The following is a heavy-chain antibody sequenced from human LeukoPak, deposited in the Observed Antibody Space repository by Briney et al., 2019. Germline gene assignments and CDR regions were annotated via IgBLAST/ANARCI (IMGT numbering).Heavy chain of an antibody. Sequence: PGGSLRLSCAASGFAFSSHAMSWVRQPPGKGLEWVSVISRRDDYTYYADSVKGRFTISRDNSKNTLYLQMNSLRAEDTALYYCARDPRITSRGVDAFDIWGQGTMVTVSS. V-gene: IGHV3-23*01. CDR2: ISRRDDYT. CDR3: ARDPRITSRGVDAFDI. CDR1: GFAFSSHA. J-gene: IGHJ3*02. D-gene: IGHD3-10*01.